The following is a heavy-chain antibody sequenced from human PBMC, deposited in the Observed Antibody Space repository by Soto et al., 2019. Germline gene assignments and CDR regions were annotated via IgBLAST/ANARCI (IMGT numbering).Heavy chain of an antibody. J-gene: IGHJ4*02. V-gene: IGHV2-5*02. CDR2: IYRDDDK. D-gene: IGHD1-26*01. Sequence: QITLKESGPTLVKPTQTLTLTCTVSGFSLMTNGVGVGWFRQPPGKALEWLALIYRDDDKRYRPSLKSRVTITKDSSKHQVVLTMTNMDPVDTATYYCAHTAPSGPHWESVNYCGQGTLVTVS. CDR3: AHTAPSGPHWESVNY. CDR1: GFSLMTNGVG.